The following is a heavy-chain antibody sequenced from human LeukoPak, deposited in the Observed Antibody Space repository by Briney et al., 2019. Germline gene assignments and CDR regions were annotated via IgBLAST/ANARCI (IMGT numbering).Heavy chain of an antibody. CDR2: INNDGSST. CDR1: GFTFKKYD. D-gene: IGHD3-3*01. CDR3: ARAGSGPHAFDM. J-gene: IGHJ3*02. V-gene: IGHV3-74*01. Sequence: GGSLRLSCAASGFTFKKYDVTWVRQAPGRGLVWVARINNDGSSTSYADSVKGRFTISRDNAKNTLYLQMNSLRAEDTSVYYCARAGSGPHAFDMWGQGTMVTVSS.